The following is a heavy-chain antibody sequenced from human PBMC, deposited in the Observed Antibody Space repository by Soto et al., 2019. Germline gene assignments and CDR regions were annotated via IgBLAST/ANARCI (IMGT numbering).Heavy chain of an antibody. CDR3: ARDDPPHDFWSGPMKI. Sequence: SETLSITCTVSGGSISSYYWSWIRQPPGKGLEWIGYIYYSGSTNYNPSLKSRVTISVDTSKDQFSLKLSSVTAADTAVYYCARDDPPHDFWSGPMKIWGQGTLVTVSS. D-gene: IGHD3-3*01. J-gene: IGHJ4*02. CDR2: IYYSGST. V-gene: IGHV4-59*01. CDR1: GGSISSYY.